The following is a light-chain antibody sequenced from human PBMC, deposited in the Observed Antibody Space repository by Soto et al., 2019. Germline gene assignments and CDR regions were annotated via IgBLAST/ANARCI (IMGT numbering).Light chain of an antibody. V-gene: IGKV1-39*01. CDR1: QRISAY. CDR2: TAS. Sequence: DIHITQSPSSLSSYVGDRVTITCRASQRISAYLNWYQHKPGKAPRLLIYTASSLQSGVPSRFSGSGSGTDFTLTISSLQPEDFATYYCQQSYNNPLTFGGGTKVDIK. J-gene: IGKJ4*01. CDR3: QQSYNNPLT.